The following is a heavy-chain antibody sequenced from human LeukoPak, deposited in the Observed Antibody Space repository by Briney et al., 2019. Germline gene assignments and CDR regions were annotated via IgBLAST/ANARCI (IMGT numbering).Heavy chain of an antibody. J-gene: IGHJ4*02. CDR1: GFTFSSYA. Sequence: PGGSLRLSCAASGFTFSSYAMSWVRQAPGKGLEWVSVISGSGRSTNYADSVRGRFTISRDNSKNTLYLQTNSLRAEDTALYYCAKYGDYDYFDYWGQGTLVTVSS. D-gene: IGHD4-17*01. V-gene: IGHV3-23*01. CDR2: ISGSGRST. CDR3: AKYGDYDYFDY.